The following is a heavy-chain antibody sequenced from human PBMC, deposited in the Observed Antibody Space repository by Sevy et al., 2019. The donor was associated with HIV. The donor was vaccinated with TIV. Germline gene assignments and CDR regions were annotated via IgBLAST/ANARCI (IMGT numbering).Heavy chain of an antibody. Sequence: GGSLRLSCAASGFTFSSYSMNWVRQAPGKGLEWVSSISSSSSYIYHADSVKGQFTISRDNAKKSLYLKMNSLRAEGTAVYYCARALKVYAFDIWGQGTMVTVSS. CDR3: ARALKVYAFDI. V-gene: IGHV3-21*01. CDR1: GFTFSSYS. J-gene: IGHJ3*02. CDR2: ISSSSSYI.